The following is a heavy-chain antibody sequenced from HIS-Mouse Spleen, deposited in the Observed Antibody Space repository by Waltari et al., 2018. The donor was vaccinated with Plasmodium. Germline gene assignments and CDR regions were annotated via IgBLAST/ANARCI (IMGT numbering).Heavy chain of an antibody. CDR2: INHSGST. D-gene: IGHD7-27*01. Sequence: QVQLQQWGAGLLKPSETLSLTCAVYGGSFSGYYWSWIRQPPGKGLEWIGEINHSGSTNYNPSLKSRVTISVDTSKNQFSLKLSSVTAADTAVYYCASTTANGDQEDYWGQGTLVTVSS. CDR1: GGSFSGYY. CDR3: ASTTANGDQEDY. V-gene: IGHV4-34*01. J-gene: IGHJ4*02.